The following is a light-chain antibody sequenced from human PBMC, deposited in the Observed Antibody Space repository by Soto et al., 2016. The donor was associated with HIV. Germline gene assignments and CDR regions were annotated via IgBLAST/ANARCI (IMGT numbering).Light chain of an antibody. CDR1: QTITTY. V-gene: IGKV1-39*01. CDR2: AAS. Sequence: DIQMTQSPSSLSASVGDRVTITCRASQTITTYLNWYQQKPGKAPNLLIYAASSLQSGVPSRFSGSGSGTDFTLTISSLQPEDFATYYCQQSDSTLGNAFGQGT. CDR3: QQSDSTLGNA. J-gene: IGKJ2*01.